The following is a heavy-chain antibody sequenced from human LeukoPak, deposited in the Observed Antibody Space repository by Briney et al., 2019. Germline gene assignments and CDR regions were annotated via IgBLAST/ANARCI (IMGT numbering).Heavy chain of an antibody. J-gene: IGHJ4*02. Sequence: PGGSLRLSCAASGFTFSSYAMTWVRQAPGKGLEWVSSIGTSGNTHYADSVKGRFAISKDNSKNTLSLQMNSLRAEDTAMYFCAKGGISESGLDYWGQGTLITVSA. CDR3: AKGGISESGLDY. CDR1: GFTFSSYA. V-gene: IGHV3-23*01. CDR2: IGTSGNT. D-gene: IGHD2-21*01.